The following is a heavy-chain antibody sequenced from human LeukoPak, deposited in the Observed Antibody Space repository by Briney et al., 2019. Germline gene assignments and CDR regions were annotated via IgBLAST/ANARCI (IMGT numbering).Heavy chain of an antibody. CDR1: GLTFSSYA. J-gene: IGHJ3*02. CDR2: ISGSGGST. CDR3: ANAIVVVIPSNDAFDI. V-gene: IGHV3-23*01. D-gene: IGHD3-22*01. Sequence: GGSLRLSCAASGLTFSSYAMSWVRQAPGKGLEWVAAISGSGGSTYYADSVKGRFTISRDNSKNTLYLQMNSLRSEGTALYYCANAIVVVIPSNDAFDIWGDRTMVTVSS.